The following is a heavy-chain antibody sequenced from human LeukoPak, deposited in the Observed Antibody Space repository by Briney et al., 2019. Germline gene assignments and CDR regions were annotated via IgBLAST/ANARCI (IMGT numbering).Heavy chain of an antibody. CDR2: IYPGDSDT. Sequence: GESLKISCKGSGYSFSNYWVGWVRQMPGKSLEWMGIIYPGDSDTRYSPSFQGQVTISADKAISTAYLQWSSLKASDTALYYCARSTTGTGLDYWGQGTLVTVSS. V-gene: IGHV5-51*01. CDR1: GYSFSNYW. CDR3: ARSTTGTGLDY. J-gene: IGHJ4*02. D-gene: IGHD4-17*01.